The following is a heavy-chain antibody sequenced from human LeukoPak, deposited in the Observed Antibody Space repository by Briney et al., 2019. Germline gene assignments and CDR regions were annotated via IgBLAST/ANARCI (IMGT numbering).Heavy chain of an antibody. CDR2: ISGSGGNT. CDR1: GFTFSSYG. V-gene: IGHV3-23*01. Sequence: LAGGSLRLSCAASGFTFSSYGMSWVRRAPGKGPEWVSGISGSGGNTYYADSVKGRFTISRDNSQNTLYLQMNTLRAEDTAVYYCVKVVSGYHFDYWGQGTLVTVSS. CDR3: VKVVSGYHFDY. J-gene: IGHJ4*02. D-gene: IGHD5-12*01.